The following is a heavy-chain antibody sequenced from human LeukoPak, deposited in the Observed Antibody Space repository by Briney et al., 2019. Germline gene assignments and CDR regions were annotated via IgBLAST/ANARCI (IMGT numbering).Heavy chain of an antibody. CDR1: GFTFSSYS. J-gene: IGHJ4*02. Sequence: GGSLRLSCAASGFTFSSYSMNWVRQAPGKGLEWVSSISSSSSYIYYADSVKGRFTISRDNSKNTLYLQMNSLRAEDSAVYYCARDLTYSGWYYFDYWGQGTLVTVSS. CDR2: ISSSSSYI. V-gene: IGHV3-21*01. D-gene: IGHD6-19*01. CDR3: ARDLTYSGWYYFDY.